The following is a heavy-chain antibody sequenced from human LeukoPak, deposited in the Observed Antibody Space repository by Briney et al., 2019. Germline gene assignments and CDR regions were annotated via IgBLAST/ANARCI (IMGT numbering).Heavy chain of an antibody. CDR1: GFTFSSYA. CDR2: ICGSGGST. J-gene: IGHJ3*02. Sequence: GGSLRLSCAASGFTFSSYAMSWVRQAPGKGLEWVSAICGSGGSTYYADSVKGRFTISRDNSKNTLYLQMNSLRAEDTAVYYCAKDFITYGSGLSSGDAFDIWGQGTMVTVSS. D-gene: IGHD3-10*01. CDR3: AKDFITYGSGLSSGDAFDI. V-gene: IGHV3-23*01.